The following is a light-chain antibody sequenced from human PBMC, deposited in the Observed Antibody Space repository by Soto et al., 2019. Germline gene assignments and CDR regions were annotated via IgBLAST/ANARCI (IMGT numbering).Light chain of an antibody. CDR3: QQYGRSPPVT. V-gene: IGKV3-20*01. J-gene: IGKJ5*01. CDR2: GAS. CDR1: QSVSSSY. Sequence: EIVLTQSPGTLSLSPGERATLSCRASQSVSSSYLAWYQQKPGQAPRLLIYGASSRDTGIPDRFSGSGSGTDFPVTISRLEPEDFAVYYCQQYGRSPPVTFGQGTRLEIK.